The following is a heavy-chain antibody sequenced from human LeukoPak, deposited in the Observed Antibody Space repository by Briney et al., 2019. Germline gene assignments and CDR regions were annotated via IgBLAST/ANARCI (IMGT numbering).Heavy chain of an antibody. CDR3: ARTDSGSNYMDV. V-gene: IGHV3-48*03. D-gene: IGHD5-12*01. CDR2: ISSSGSTI. CDR1: GFTFSSYE. J-gene: IGHJ6*03. Sequence: GGSLRLSCAASGFTFSSYEMNWVRQAPGKGLEWVSYISSSGSTIYYADSVKGRFTISRDNAKNSLYLQMNSLRAEDTAVYYCARTDSGSNYMDVWGKGTTVTISS.